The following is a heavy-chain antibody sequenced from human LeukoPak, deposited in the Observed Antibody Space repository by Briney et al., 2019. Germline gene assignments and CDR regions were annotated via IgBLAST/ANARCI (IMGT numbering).Heavy chain of an antibody. Sequence: PGGSLRLSCAASGFTFSSYAMSWVRQPPGKGLEWIGSIYYSGSTYYNPSLKSRVTISVDTSKNQFSLKLSSVTAADTAVYYCARAAWSITMIVAGGSGAFDIWGQGTMVTVSS. D-gene: IGHD3-22*01. CDR2: IYYSGST. V-gene: IGHV4-39*07. CDR3: ARAAWSITMIVAGGSGAFDI. CDR1: GFTFSSYA. J-gene: IGHJ3*02.